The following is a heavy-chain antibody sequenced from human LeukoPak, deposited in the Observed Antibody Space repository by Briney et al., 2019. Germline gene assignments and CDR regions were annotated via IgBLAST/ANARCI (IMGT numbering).Heavy chain of an antibody. D-gene: IGHD1-26*01. CDR3: ARHPGLSYSESYYSPNAFDI. Sequence: PSETLSLTCTVSGGSISSGGYYWSWIRQPPGKGLEWIGYIYHSGSTYYNPSLKSRVTISVDRSKNQFSLKLSSVTAADTAVYYCARHPGLSYSESYYSPNAFDIWGQGTMVTVSS. CDR2: IYHSGST. CDR1: GGSISSGGYY. J-gene: IGHJ3*02. V-gene: IGHV4-30-2*01.